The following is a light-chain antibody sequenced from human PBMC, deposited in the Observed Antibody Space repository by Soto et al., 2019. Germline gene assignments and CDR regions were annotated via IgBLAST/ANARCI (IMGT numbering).Light chain of an antibody. CDR3: SAYAGNNNPVI. V-gene: IGLV2-8*01. CDR2: EVT. CDR1: SSDVGGHNF. Sequence: QSALTQPPSASGSHGQSVTISCTGTSSDVGGHNFVSWYQQHPGKAPKFLIYEVTKRPSGVPDRFSGSKSGITASLTVSGLQADDEAYYYCSAYAGNNNPVIFGGGTKLTVL. J-gene: IGLJ2*01.